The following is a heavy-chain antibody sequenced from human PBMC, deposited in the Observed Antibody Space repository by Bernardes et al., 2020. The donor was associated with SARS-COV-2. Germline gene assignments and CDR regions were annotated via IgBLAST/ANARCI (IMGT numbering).Heavy chain of an antibody. CDR2: INPNSGGT. J-gene: IGHJ6*02. CDR3: AAVLWFGEPINYYYGMDV. D-gene: IGHD3-10*01. V-gene: IGHV1-2*06. CDR1: GFTFTGYC. Sequence: GGSLRLSCAASGFTFTGYCMSWVRQAPGKGLEWMGRINPNSGGTNYAQKFQGRVTMTRDMSTSTAYMELSSLRSEDTAVYYCAAVLWFGEPINYYYGMDVWGQGTTVTVSS.